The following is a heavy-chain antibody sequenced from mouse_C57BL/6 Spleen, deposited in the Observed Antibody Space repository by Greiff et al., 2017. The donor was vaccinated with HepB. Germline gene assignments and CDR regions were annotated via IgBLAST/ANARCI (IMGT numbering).Heavy chain of an antibody. V-gene: IGHV14-4*01. CDR3: TTGVDYGSSHSSYAMDY. Sequence: VQLQQSGAELVRPGASVKLSCTASGFNIKDDYMHWVKQRPEQGLEWIGWIDPENGDTEYASKFQGKATITADTSSNTAYLQLSSLTSEDTAVYYCTTGVDYGSSHSSYAMDYWGQGTSVTVSS. J-gene: IGHJ4*01. CDR2: IDPENGDT. D-gene: IGHD1-1*01. CDR1: GFNIKDDY.